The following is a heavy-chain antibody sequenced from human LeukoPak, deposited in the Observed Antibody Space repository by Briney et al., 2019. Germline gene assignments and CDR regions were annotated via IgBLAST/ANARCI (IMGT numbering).Heavy chain of an antibody. D-gene: IGHD2-2*01. J-gene: IGHJ6*03. CDR3: ARAGPYCSSTSCSSYYYYYMDV. Sequence: GGSLRLSCAASGFTFSSYGMSWVRQAPGKGLEWVSAISGSGGSTYYADSVKGRFTISRDNSKNTLYLQMNSLRAEDTAVYYCARAGPYCSSTSCSSYYYYYMDVWGKGTTVTISS. CDR1: GFTFSSYG. V-gene: IGHV3-23*01. CDR2: ISGSGGST.